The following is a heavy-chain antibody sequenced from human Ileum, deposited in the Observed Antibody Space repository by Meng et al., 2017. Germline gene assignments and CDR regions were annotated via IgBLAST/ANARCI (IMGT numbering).Heavy chain of an antibody. D-gene: IGHD2-15*01. Sequence: VELVVSGGRLVQPGGSLRLPCAASGFNFSSFWMHWVRQAPGKGLVWVSRINSDGSSTSYADSMKGQFTISRDNAKSTLYLQMNSLTVEDTALYYCTRDVPHSRFDPWGQGTLVTVSS. J-gene: IGHJ5*02. CDR1: GFNFSSFW. CDR3: TRDVPHSRFDP. CDR2: INSDGSST. V-gene: IGHV3/OR16-13*01.